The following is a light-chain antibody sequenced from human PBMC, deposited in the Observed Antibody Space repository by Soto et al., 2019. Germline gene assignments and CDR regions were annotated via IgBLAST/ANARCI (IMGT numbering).Light chain of an antibody. CDR1: QNINKY. J-gene: IGKJ5*01. Sequence: EIVLTQSPGTLSLSPGERATLSCRTSQNINKYLAWYQQKPGQAPRLLIYDASNRATGIPARFSGSGSGTDFTLTISSLEPEDFAVYYCQQRSNWPITFSQGTRLEIK. V-gene: IGKV3-11*01. CDR2: DAS. CDR3: QQRSNWPIT.